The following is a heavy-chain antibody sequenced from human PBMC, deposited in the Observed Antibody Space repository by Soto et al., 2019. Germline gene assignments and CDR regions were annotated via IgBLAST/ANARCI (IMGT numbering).Heavy chain of an antibody. CDR2: SRDKVNSYTT. CDR3: NRGGSSSPYYDPMDV. Sequence: EVQLVESGGGLVQPGGSLRLACTASGFILSDHYMDWVRQAPGKGLEWIGRSRDKVNSYTTQYAASVKGRFTISRDESKDSLYLQIDNLKTEDTAVYFCNRGGSSSPYYDPMDVWGKGTTVIISS. J-gene: IGHJ6*04. D-gene: IGHD6-6*01. CDR1: GFILSDHY. V-gene: IGHV3-72*01.